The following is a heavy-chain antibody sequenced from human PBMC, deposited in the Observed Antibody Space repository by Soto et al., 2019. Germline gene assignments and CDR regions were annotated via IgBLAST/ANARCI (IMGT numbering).Heavy chain of an antibody. CDR2: INHSGST. V-gene: IGHV4-34*01. J-gene: IGHJ5*02. D-gene: IGHD1-26*01. Sequence: SETLSLTCAVYGGSFSGYYWSWIRQPPGKGLEWIGEINHSGSTNYNPSLKSRVTISVDTSKNQFSLKLSSVTAADTAVYYCARVRGGSYTKDWFDPWGQGTLVTVSS. CDR1: GGSFSGYY. CDR3: ARVRGGSYTKDWFDP.